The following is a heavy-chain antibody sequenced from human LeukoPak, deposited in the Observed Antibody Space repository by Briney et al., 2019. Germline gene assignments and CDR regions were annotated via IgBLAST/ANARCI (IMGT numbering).Heavy chain of an antibody. D-gene: IGHD6-19*01. CDR2: IKQDGSEK. CDR3: AKAPLGPGIAVAGSFDY. J-gene: IGHJ4*02. Sequence: GGSLRLPCAASGFTVSSNYMSWVRQAPGKGLEWLANIKQDGSEKYYVDSVKGRFTISRDNAKNSLYLQMNSLRAEDTAVYYCAKAPLGPGIAVAGSFDYWGQGTLVTVSS. V-gene: IGHV3-7*03. CDR1: GFTVSSNY.